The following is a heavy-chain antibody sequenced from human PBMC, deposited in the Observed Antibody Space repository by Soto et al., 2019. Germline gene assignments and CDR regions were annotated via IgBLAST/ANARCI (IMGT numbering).Heavy chain of an antibody. J-gene: IGHJ6*02. CDR3: AKDESQAGYVFWSGYRAPYYYYGMDV. CDR2: IWYDGGNK. V-gene: IGHV3-30*02. Sequence: GGSLRLSCAASGFTFSSYGMHWVRQAPGKGLEWVAVIWYDGGNKYYADSVKGRFTISRDNSKNTLYLQMNSLRAEDTAVYYCAKDESQAGYVFWSGYRAPYYYYGMDVWGQGTTVTVSS. CDR1: GFTFSSYG. D-gene: IGHD3-3*01.